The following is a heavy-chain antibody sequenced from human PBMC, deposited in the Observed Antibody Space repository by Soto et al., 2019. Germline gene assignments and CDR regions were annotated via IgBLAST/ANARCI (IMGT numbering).Heavy chain of an antibody. CDR2: IRWNSGSI. Sequence: PGGSLRLSCAASGFTFDDYAMHWVRQAPGKGLEWVSGIRWNSGSIGYADSVKGRFTISRDNAKNSLYLQMNSLRAEDTALYYCAKDISTWNYYYGMDVWGQGTRVTVS. CDR3: AKDISTWNYYYGMDV. D-gene: IGHD1-1*01. J-gene: IGHJ6*02. V-gene: IGHV3-9*01. CDR1: GFTFDDYA.